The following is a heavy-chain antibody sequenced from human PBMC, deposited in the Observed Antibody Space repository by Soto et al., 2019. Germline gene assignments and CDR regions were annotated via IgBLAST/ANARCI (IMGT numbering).Heavy chain of an antibody. J-gene: IGHJ6*02. Sequence: GASVKVSCKAPADTFTSYYIHWVRQAPGHGLEWMGIINPNGGSTRFAQKFQGRVTITADESTSTAYMELSSLRSEDTAVYYCARRQLELRYTHYGMDVWGQGTTVTVSS. CDR2: INPNGGST. D-gene: IGHD1-7*01. V-gene: IGHV1-46*01. CDR3: ARRQLELRYTHYGMDV. CDR1: ADTFTSYY.